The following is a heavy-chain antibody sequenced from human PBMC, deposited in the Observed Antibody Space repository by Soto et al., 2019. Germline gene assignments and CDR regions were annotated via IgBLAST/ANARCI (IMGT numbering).Heavy chain of an antibody. CDR2: IHAGNGNT. CDR1: GYTVTSYA. V-gene: IGHV1-3*01. Sequence: GASVKVSCKASGYTVTSYAMHWVRQAPGQRLEWMGWIHAGNGNTKYSQKFQGRVTITRDTSASTAYMELSSLSSEDPAVYYCATDTATSDVWGQGTTVTVSS. D-gene: IGHD4-17*01. CDR3: ATDTATSDV. J-gene: IGHJ6*02.